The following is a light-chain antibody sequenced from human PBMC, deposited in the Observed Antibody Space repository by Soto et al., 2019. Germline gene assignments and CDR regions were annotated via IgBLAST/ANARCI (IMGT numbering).Light chain of an antibody. J-gene: IGKJ1*01. CDR2: DAS. CDR1: QSISSW. V-gene: IGKV1-5*01. CDR3: HQWT. Sequence: DIPMTQSPSTLSASVGDRVTITCRASQSISSWLAWYQQKPGKAPKLLIYDASSLESGVPSGFSGSGSGTEFTLTISSLQPDDFATFCCHQWTFGQGTKVEIK.